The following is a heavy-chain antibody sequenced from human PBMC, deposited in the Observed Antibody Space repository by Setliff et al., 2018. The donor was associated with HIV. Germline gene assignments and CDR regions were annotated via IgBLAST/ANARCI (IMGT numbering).Heavy chain of an antibody. CDR3: AKDSSSSDEMWLDY. D-gene: IGHD6-6*01. CDR1: GFTFNTYE. J-gene: IGHJ4*02. CDR2: ISSSGSTI. Sequence: PGGSLRLSCAASGFTFNTYEMNWIRQAPGKGLEWVSYISSSGSTIYYADSVKGRFTISRDNSKNTLYLQINSLRVGDTAVYYCAKDSSSSDEMWLDYWGQGTLVTVSS. V-gene: IGHV3-48*03.